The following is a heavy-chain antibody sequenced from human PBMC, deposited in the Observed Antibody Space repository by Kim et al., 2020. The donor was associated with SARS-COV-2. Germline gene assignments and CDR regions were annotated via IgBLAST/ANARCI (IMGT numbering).Heavy chain of an antibody. Sequence: SETLSLTCTVSGASISSSDYYWSWIRQPPGKGLEWIAYICYRETTYYNPPLKSRVTISLDTSKNQFSLNLESVTAANTAVYYCARIPARNSVALEVRGVFAYWGQGTLVTVSS. J-gene: IGHJ4*02. CDR1: GASISSSDYY. CDR3: ARIPARNSVALEVRGVFAY. V-gene: IGHV4-30-4*08. CDR2: ICYRETT. D-gene: IGHD2-8*02.